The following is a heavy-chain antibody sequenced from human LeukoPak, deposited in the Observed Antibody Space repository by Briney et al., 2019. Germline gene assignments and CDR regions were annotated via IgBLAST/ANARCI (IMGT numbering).Heavy chain of an antibody. Sequence: PGGSLRLSCTDSGFISNSYWVTWVRQAPGKGLEWVANIKQDGSEKYYVDSVKGRFTISRDNAKNSLYLQMNSLRVEDTAVYYCARGRDMVHYWGQGALVTVSS. J-gene: IGHJ4*02. CDR3: ARGRDMVHY. V-gene: IGHV3-7*01. CDR1: GFISNSYW. D-gene: IGHD3-10*01. CDR2: IKQDGSEK.